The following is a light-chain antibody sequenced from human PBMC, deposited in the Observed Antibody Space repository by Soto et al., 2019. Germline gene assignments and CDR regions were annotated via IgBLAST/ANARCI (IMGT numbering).Light chain of an antibody. CDR3: QKYSSVPV. J-gene: IGKJ3*01. CDR1: QGIRNF. Sequence: DIQMTQSPTSLSASVGDRVTITCRASQGIRNFVAWYQQKPGKAPKLLIYAASTVQSGVPSRFSGRGSGTDFTLTINRLQPEDVATYSCQKYSSVPVFGPGTKVEIK. CDR2: AAS. V-gene: IGKV1-27*01.